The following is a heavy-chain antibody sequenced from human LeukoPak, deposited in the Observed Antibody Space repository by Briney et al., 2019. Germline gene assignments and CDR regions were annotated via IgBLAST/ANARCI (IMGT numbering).Heavy chain of an antibody. Sequence: GASVKVSCKASGYTFSTYGITWVRQAPGQGLEWMGWISAYNGNTNYAQKFQGRVTMTTDTSTSTAYMELRSLRSDDTAVYYCARDRETMRSIDAFDFWGQGTMVTVSS. CDR1: GYTFSTYG. D-gene: IGHD3-22*01. CDR2: ISAYNGNT. J-gene: IGHJ3*01. CDR3: ARDRETMRSIDAFDF. V-gene: IGHV1-18*01.